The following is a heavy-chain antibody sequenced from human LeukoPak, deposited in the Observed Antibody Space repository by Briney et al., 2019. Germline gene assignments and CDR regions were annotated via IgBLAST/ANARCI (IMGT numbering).Heavy chain of an antibody. CDR1: AFTFSSHW. CDR2: IKQDGSEK. D-gene: IGHD4-23*01. V-gene: IGHV3-7*01. Sequence: PGGSLRLSCAPSAFTFSSHWMSWVRQAPGKGLEWVANIKQDGSEKYYVDSVKGRFTISRDNAKNSLYLQMNNLRAEDTAVYYCARSRDLTTGVAWFDPWGQGTLVTVSS. J-gene: IGHJ5*02. CDR3: ARSRDLTTGVAWFDP.